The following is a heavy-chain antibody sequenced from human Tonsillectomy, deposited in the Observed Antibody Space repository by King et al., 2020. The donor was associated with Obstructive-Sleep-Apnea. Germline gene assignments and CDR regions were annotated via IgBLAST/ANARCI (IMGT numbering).Heavy chain of an antibody. CDR1: GGSISSGGYY. J-gene: IGHJ4*02. V-gene: IGHV4-31*03. CDR2: IYYSGST. CDR3: AREWLQFGYVDY. D-gene: IGHD5-24*01. Sequence: VQLQESGPGLVKPSQTLSLTCTVSGGSISSGGYYWSWICQHPGKGLEWIGYIYYSGSTYYNPSLKSRVTISVDTSKNQFSLKLSSVTAADTAVYYCAREWLQFGYVDYWGQGTLVTVSS.